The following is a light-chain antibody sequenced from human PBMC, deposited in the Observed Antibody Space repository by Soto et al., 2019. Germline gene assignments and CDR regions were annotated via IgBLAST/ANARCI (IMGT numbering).Light chain of an antibody. Sequence: QSALTQPASVSGSPGQSITISCTGTSRDVGGFNYVSWYQQHPGKAPKLMIYDVTNRPSGVSYRFSVSKSGNTASLTISGLQAEDEADYYCNSYTSSSTYVFGTGTKVAAL. J-gene: IGLJ1*01. CDR2: DVT. CDR1: SRDVGGFNY. CDR3: NSYTSSSTYV. V-gene: IGLV2-14*03.